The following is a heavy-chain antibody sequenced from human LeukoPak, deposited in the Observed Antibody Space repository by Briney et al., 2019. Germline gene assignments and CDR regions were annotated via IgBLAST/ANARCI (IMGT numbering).Heavy chain of an antibody. V-gene: IGHV3-30*18. J-gene: IGHJ4*02. Sequence: GGSLRLSCAASGFTFSSYGMDWVRQAPGKGLEWVAVISYDGSNKYYADSVKGRFTISRDNSKNTLYLQMNSLRAEDTAVYYCAKDGSGSPVDYWGQGTLVTVSS. CDR1: GFTFSSYG. CDR2: ISYDGSNK. CDR3: AKDGSGSPVDY. D-gene: IGHD3-10*01.